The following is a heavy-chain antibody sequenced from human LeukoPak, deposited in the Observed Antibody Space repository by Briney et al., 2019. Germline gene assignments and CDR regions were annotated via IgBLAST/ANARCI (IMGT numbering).Heavy chain of an antibody. V-gene: IGHV3-23*01. CDR2: ISGSGDST. J-gene: IGHJ4*02. CDR3: ARDRGRYYDSRGFYWGYYFDS. Sequence: GGSLRLSCAASGFTFSTYAVSWVRQAPGKGLEWVSTISGSGDSTYYADSVKGRFTISRDNSKDTLYLQMSSVRVDDTAVYYCARDRGRYYDSRGFYWGYYFDSWGQGILVTVST. D-gene: IGHD3-22*01. CDR1: GFTFSTYA.